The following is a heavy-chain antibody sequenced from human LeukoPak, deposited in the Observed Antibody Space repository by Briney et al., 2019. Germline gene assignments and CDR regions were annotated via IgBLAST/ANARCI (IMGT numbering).Heavy chain of an antibody. CDR1: GFTFNSYS. D-gene: IGHD6-19*01. Sequence: GGSLRLSCAASGFTFNSYSMNWVRQAPGKGLEWVTYISSSGSITYYADSVKGRFTISRDNAKNSLYLQMNSLRDEDTAVYYCAKIRTVAATRDFQHWGQGTLVTVSS. CDR3: AKIRTVAATRDFQH. CDR2: ISSSGSIT. J-gene: IGHJ1*01. V-gene: IGHV3-48*02.